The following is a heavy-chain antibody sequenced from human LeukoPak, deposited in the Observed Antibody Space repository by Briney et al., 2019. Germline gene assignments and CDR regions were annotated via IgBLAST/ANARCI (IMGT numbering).Heavy chain of an antibody. CDR3: ARGSPFSSWYFSLIDY. CDR2: ISAYNGNT. V-gene: IGHV1-18*01. D-gene: IGHD6-13*01. CDR1: GYTFTSYG. J-gene: IGHJ4*02. Sequence: GASVKVSCKASGYTFTSYGISWVRQAPGQGLEWMGWISAYNGNTNYAQKLQGRVTMTTDTSTSTAYMELRSLRSDDTAVYYCARGSPFSSWYFSLIDYWGQGTLVTVSS.